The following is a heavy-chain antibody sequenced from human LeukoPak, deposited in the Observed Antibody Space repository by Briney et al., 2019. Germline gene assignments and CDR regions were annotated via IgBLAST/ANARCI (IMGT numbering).Heavy chain of an antibody. J-gene: IGHJ6*03. CDR1: GFTFSSYE. Sequence: TGGSLRLSCAASGFTFSSYEMNWVRQAPGKGLEWVSYISSSGSTIYYADSVKGRFTISRDNAKNSLYLQMNSLRAEDTAVYYCAREYSGTLSDYYYMDVWGKGTTVTISS. D-gene: IGHD1-26*01. CDR2: ISSSGSTI. CDR3: AREYSGTLSDYYYMDV. V-gene: IGHV3-48*03.